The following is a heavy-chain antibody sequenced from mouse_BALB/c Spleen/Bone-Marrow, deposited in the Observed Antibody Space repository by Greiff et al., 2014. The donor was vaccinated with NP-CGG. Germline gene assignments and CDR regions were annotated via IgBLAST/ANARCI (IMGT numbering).Heavy chain of an antibody. CDR3: ASDYDYFDY. CDR1: GFTFSSFG. Sequence: EVQLVESGGGLVQPGGSRKLSCAASGFTFSSFGMHWVRQAPEKGLEWVAYISSGSSTIYYADTVKGRFTISRDNPKSTLFLQMTSLRSEDTAMYYCASDYDYFDYRGQGTTLTVSS. D-gene: IGHD2-4*01. CDR2: ISSGSSTI. V-gene: IGHV5-17*02. J-gene: IGHJ2*01.